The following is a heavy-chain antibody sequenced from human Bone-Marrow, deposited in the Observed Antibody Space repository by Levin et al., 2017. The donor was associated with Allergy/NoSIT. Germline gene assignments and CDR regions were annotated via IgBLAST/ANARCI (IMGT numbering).Heavy chain of an antibody. J-gene: IGHJ4*02. CDR3: ARHYHYYGSGWF. CDR1: GGSISSSSYY. Sequence: PGGSLRLSCTVSGGSISSSSYYWGWIRQPPGKGLEWIGSIYYSGSTYYNPSLKSRVTISVDTSKNQFSLKLSSVTAADTAVYYCARHYHYYGSGWFWGQGTLVTVSS. D-gene: IGHD3-10*01. V-gene: IGHV4-39*01. CDR2: IYYSGST.